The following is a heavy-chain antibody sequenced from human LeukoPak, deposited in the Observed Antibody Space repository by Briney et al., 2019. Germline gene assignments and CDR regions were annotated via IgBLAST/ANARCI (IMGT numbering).Heavy chain of an antibody. CDR3: ARALYSGAWYGHDY. J-gene: IGHJ4*02. V-gene: IGHV3-33*01. CDR2: IWSDGSRK. D-gene: IGHD6-19*01. CDR1: GFKFNGYG. Sequence: GGSLRLSCAASGFKFNGYGMHWVRQAPGKGLEWVAVIWSDGSRKYYADSVKGRFTISRDNSKNTLYLQMSGLSADDTAVYYCARALYSGAWYGHDYWGQGTLVTVS.